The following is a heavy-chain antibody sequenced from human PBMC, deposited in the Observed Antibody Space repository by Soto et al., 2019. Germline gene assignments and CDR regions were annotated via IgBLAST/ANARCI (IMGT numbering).Heavy chain of an antibody. CDR3: ARDPTPGYSSGDY. V-gene: IGHV1-69*13. J-gene: IGHJ4*02. Sequence: ASVKVSCKASGGTFSSYAISWVRQAPGQGLEWMGGIIPIFGTANYAQKFQGRVTITADESTSTAYMELSSLRSEDTAVYYCARDPTPGYSSGDYWGQGTLVTVSS. CDR1: GGTFSSYA. D-gene: IGHD6-19*01. CDR2: IIPIFGTA.